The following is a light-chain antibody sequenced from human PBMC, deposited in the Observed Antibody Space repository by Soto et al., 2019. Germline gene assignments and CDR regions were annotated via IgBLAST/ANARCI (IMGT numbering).Light chain of an antibody. CDR2: DAS. CDR1: QSVSSY. V-gene: IGKV3-11*01. CDR3: QQRTNWPWT. Sequence: EIVLTQSPVPLSLSPGERATLSCRASQSVSSYLAWYQQKPGQAPRLLIYDASNRATGIPARFSGSGSGTDFTLTISNLEPEDFAVYYCQQRTNWPWTFGQGTKVEI. J-gene: IGKJ1*01.